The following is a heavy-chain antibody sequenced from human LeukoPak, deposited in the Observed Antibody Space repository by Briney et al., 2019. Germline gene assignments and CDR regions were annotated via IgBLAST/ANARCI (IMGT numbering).Heavy chain of an antibody. J-gene: IGHJ4*02. CDR3: TARSAVGYCFGNDCFPLDH. Sequence: GGSLRLSCVASGLTFSASEMHWVRQASGKGLEWLGRVRSKVKNYATAYAASVDGRFTISRDESKSTTYLQMNSLTIEDTAVYYCTARSAVGYCFGNDCFPLDHWGQGRLVTVSS. CDR1: GLTFSASE. CDR2: VRSKVKNYAT. V-gene: IGHV3-73*01. D-gene: IGHD2-21*02.